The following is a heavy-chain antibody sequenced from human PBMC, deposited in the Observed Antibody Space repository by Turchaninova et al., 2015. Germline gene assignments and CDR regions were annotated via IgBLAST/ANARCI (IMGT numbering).Heavy chain of an antibody. CDR3: AREGYQMRFPDY. CDR1: GHPFTGHH. J-gene: IGHJ4*02. D-gene: IGHD2-21*01. Sequence: QVQLVQSGAEGQTPGASATVPGTASGHPFTGHHKHWVLQAPGPGLEWIGRIIPNRDATDYARKFQGRVTMPSDTSISTVYMELSRLRYDDTAVYYCAREGYQMRFPDYWGQGTLVTVS. V-gene: IGHV1-2*06. CDR2: IIPNRDAT.